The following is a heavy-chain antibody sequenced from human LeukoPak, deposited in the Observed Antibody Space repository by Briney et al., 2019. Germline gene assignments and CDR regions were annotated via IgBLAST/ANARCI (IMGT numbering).Heavy chain of an antibody. CDR3: TREGDSGSYFYYFDY. CDR2: IKSDGTST. V-gene: IGHV3-74*01. Sequence: GGSLRLSCAASGFTFSSYWMHWVRQAPGKGLVWVSRIKSDGTSTSYADSMKGRFTIPRDNAKNTLYLQMNSLRAEDTAVYYCTREGDSGSYFYYFDYWGQGTLVTVSS. D-gene: IGHD1-26*01. CDR1: GFTFSSYW. J-gene: IGHJ4*02.